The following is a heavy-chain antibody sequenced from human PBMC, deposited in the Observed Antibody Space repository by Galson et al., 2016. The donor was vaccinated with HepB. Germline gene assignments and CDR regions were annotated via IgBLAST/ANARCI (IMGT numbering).Heavy chain of an antibody. V-gene: IGHV3-11*04. Sequence: SLRLSCAASGFTFSGYYMSWVRQPPGKGLEWVSYIGSSGTIITYADSVQGRFTISRDNAKNSLFLQMNSLRAEDTAVYYCARDPERYDFWSGSRTFDYWGQGTLVTVSS. CDR1: GFTFSGYY. CDR3: ARDPERYDFWSGSRTFDY. CDR2: IGSSGTII. J-gene: IGHJ4*02. D-gene: IGHD3-3*01.